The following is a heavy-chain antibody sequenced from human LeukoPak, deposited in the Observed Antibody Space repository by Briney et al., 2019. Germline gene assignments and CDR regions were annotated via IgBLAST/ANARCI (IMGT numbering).Heavy chain of an antibody. CDR2: INPLRGIT. Sequence: EASVKVSCKASGYTFTDYYVHWVRQAPGLGLEWMGIINPLRGITIYVQKFQGRVTMTSDTSTNTVYMELSSLISEDTAVYYCTRTIGYRPVAGLKEKWFDPWGQGTLVTVSS. CDR1: GYTFTDYY. D-gene: IGHD6-19*01. CDR3: TRTIGYRPVAGLKEKWFDP. V-gene: IGHV1-46*01. J-gene: IGHJ5*02.